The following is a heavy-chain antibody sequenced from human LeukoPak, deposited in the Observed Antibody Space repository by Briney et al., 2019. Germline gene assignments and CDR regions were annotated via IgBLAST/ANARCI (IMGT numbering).Heavy chain of an antibody. Sequence: GESLKISCKGSGYSFTSYWIGWVRQMPGKGLELMGIIYPGDSDTRYSPSFQGQVTISADKSISTAYLQWNSLKASDTAMYYCARHSFSGSGSFVWFDPWGQGTLVTVSS. J-gene: IGHJ5*02. V-gene: IGHV5-51*01. D-gene: IGHD3-10*01. CDR3: ARHSFSGSGSFVWFDP. CDR1: GYSFTSYW. CDR2: IYPGDSDT.